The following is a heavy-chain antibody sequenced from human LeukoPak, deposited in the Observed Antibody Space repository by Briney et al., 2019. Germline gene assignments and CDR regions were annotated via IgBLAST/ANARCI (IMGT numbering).Heavy chain of an antibody. D-gene: IGHD6-13*01. CDR2: IRYDGSNK. J-gene: IGHJ5*02. Sequence: GGSLRLSCAASGFTFSSYGMHWVRQAPGKGLEWVAFIRYDGSNKYYADSVRGRFTISRDNSKNTLYLQMNSLRAEDTAVYYCAYSGYSSSWMGYGWFDPWGQGTLVTVSS. V-gene: IGHV3-30*02. CDR3: AYSGYSSSWMGYGWFDP. CDR1: GFTFSSYG.